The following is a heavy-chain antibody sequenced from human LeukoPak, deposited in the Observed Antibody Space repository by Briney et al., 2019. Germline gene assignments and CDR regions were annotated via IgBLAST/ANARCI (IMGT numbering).Heavy chain of an antibody. V-gene: IGHV3-23*01. CDR2: ISGSGGSS. J-gene: IGHJ4*02. CDR1: GFTFSSYA. CDR3: ARDKRISIDEAGTFDF. Sequence: HPGGPLRLSCAASGFTFSSYAMSWVRQAPGKGLEWVSGISGSGGSSYNADSVKGRLTISRDNSKNTLYLQMNSLGAEDAAVYYCARDKRISIDEAGTFDFWGQGTLVTVSS. D-gene: IGHD6-19*01.